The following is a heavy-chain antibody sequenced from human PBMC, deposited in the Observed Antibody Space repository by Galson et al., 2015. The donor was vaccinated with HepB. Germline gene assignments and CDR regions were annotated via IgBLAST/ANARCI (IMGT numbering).Heavy chain of an antibody. J-gene: IGHJ6*02. CDR3: ARGHSSSSDYYYYYYGMDV. CDR2: TYYRSKWYN. Sequence: CAISGDSVSSNSAAWNWIRQSPSRGLEWLGRTYYRSKWYNDYAVSVKSRMTINPDTSKNQFSLQLNSVTPEDTAVYYCARGHSSSSDYYYYYYGMDVWGQGTTVTVSS. D-gene: IGHD6-13*01. V-gene: IGHV6-1*01. CDR1: GDSVSSNSAA.